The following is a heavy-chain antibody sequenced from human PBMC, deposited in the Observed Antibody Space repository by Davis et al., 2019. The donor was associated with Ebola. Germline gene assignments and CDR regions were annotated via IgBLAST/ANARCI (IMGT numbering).Heavy chain of an antibody. D-gene: IGHD3-22*01. J-gene: IGHJ4*02. Sequence: ASVKVSCKASGYTFTSYGISWVRQAPGQGLEWMGWISAYNGNTNYAQKLQGRVTMTTDTSASTAYMELSSLRSEDTAVYYCARGGVPYYYDSSGTFDYWGQGTLVTVSS. CDR2: ISAYNGNT. CDR1: GYTFTSYG. V-gene: IGHV1-18*01. CDR3: ARGGVPYYYDSSGTFDY.